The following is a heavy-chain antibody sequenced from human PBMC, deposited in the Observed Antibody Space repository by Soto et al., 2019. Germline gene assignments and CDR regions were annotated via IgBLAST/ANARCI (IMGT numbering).Heavy chain of an antibody. J-gene: IGHJ6*02. V-gene: IGHV3-33*01. Sequence: PGGSLRLSCAASGFTFSSYGMHWVRQAPGKGLEWVAVIWYDGSNKYYADSVKGRFTISRDNSKNTLYLQMDSLRAEDTAVYYCARESTSYGMDVWGQGTTVTVSS. CDR2: IWYDGSNK. D-gene: IGHD2-2*01. CDR3: ARESTSYGMDV. CDR1: GFTFSSYG.